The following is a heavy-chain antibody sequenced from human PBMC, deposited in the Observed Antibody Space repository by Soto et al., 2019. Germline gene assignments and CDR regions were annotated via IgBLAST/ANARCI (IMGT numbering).Heavy chain of an antibody. D-gene: IGHD3-16*01. CDR2: IYYSGST. J-gene: IGHJ4*02. CDR1: GGSISSGGYY. Sequence: KPSETLSLTCTVSGGSISSGGYYWSWIRQHPGKGLEWIGYIYYSGSTYYNPSLKSRVTISVDTSKNQFSLKLSSVTAADTAVYYCARDAGYGHDFDYWGQGTLVTVSS. V-gene: IGHV4-31*03. CDR3: ARDAGYGHDFDY.